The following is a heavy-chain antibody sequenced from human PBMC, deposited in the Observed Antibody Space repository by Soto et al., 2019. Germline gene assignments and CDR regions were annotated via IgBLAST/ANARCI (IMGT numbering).Heavy chain of an antibody. CDR3: AGRWIRNAYGMDV. J-gene: IGHJ6*02. D-gene: IGHD5-18*01. CDR2: ISAYNGNT. Sequence: QVQLVQSGAEVKKPGASVKVSCKASGYTFTSYGISWVRQAPGQGLEWMGWISAYNGNTNYAQKLQGRVTMTTDTSTSTANMELRSLRYDDTAVYYCAGRWIRNAYGMDVWGQGTTVTVSS. V-gene: IGHV1-18*01. CDR1: GYTFTSYG.